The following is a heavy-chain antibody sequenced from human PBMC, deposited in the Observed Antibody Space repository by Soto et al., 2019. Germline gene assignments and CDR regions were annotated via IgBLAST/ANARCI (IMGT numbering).Heavy chain of an antibody. J-gene: IGHJ4*02. D-gene: IGHD1-20*01. V-gene: IGHV4-61*08. CDR2: IYYSGTA. Sequence: WETLSLTCTVSGDSVSSGVYYWSWIRQPPGKGLEWIGYIYYSGTADYNPSLKSRVTMSVDTSKNQFSLNLRSVTAADTALYYCTRVNGITSGGRYFDYWGQGSLVTVS. CDR3: TRVNGITSGGRYFDY. CDR1: GDSVSSGVYY.